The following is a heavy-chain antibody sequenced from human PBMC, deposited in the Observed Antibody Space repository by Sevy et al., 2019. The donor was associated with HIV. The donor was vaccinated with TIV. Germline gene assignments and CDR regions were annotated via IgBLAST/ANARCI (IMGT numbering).Heavy chain of an antibody. J-gene: IGHJ6*02. Sequence: ASVKVSCKVSGYTLTELSMHWVRQAPGKGLEWMGGFDPEDGETIYAQKFQGRVTMTEDTSTDTAYMELSSLRSGDTAVYYCANLFTIFGVVLKREYGMDVWGQGTTVTVSS. D-gene: IGHD3-3*01. V-gene: IGHV1-24*01. CDR2: FDPEDGET. CDR1: GYTLTELS. CDR3: ANLFTIFGVVLKREYGMDV.